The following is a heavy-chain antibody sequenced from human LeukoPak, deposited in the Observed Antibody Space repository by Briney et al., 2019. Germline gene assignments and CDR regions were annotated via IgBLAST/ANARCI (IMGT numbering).Heavy chain of an antibody. Sequence: PGGSLRLSCAASRFTLSNYWMSWVRQAPGKGLEWGANIKQDGSETYYVDSVKGRFTISRDNAKNSLSLQMNSLRAEDTAVYYCARQRGSGCLDYWGQGTLVTVSS. CDR1: RFTLSNYW. CDR3: ARQRGSGCLDY. V-gene: IGHV3-7*01. D-gene: IGHD6-19*01. CDR2: IKQDGSET. J-gene: IGHJ4*02.